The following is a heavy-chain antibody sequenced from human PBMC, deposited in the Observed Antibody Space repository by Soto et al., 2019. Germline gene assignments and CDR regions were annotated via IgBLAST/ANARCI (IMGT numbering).Heavy chain of an antibody. CDR3: ARGGSLNWYFDL. Sequence: EVQLVESGGGLVQPGGSLRLSCAASGFTFSSYWMHWVRQAPGKGLVWVSRINSDGSSTSYADSVKGRFTISRDNAKNTLYLQMNSQRAEDTAVYYCARGGSLNWYFDLWGRGTLVTVSS. V-gene: IGHV3-74*01. CDR1: GFTFSSYW. D-gene: IGHD1-26*01. J-gene: IGHJ2*01. CDR2: INSDGSST.